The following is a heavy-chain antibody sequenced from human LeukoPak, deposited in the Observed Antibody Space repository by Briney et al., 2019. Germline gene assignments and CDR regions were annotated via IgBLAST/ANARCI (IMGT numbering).Heavy chain of an antibody. Sequence: SSETLSLTCTVSGGSISSYYWSWIRQPAGKGLEWIGRIYTSGSTNYNPSLKSRVTMSVDTSKNQFSLKLSSVTAADTAVYYCARDLPVRYFDWLFGAFDIWGQGTMVTVSS. CDR1: GGSISSYY. V-gene: IGHV4-4*07. CDR2: IYTSGST. D-gene: IGHD3-9*01. CDR3: ARDLPVRYFDWLFGAFDI. J-gene: IGHJ3*02.